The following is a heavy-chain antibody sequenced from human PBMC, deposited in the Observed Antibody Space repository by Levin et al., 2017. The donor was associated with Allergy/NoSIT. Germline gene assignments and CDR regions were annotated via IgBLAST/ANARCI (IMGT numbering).Heavy chain of an antibody. Sequence: ASVKVSCKASGYTFTSYAMHWVRQAPGQRLEWMGWINAGNGNTKYSQKFQGRVTITRDTSASTAYMELSSLRSEDTAVYYCARLRGYSYGKGEHALYDYYMDGWGKGTTVTVSS. D-gene: IGHD5-18*01. V-gene: IGHV1-3*01. CDR2: INAGNGNT. CDR1: GYTFTSYA. CDR3: ARLRGYSYGKGEHALYDYYMDG. J-gene: IGHJ6*03.